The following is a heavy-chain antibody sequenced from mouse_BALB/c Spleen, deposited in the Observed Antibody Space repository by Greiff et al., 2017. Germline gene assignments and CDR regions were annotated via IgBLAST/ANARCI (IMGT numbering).Heavy chain of an antibody. CDR1: GFAFSSYD. D-gene: IGHD2-1*01. CDR2: ISSGGGST. CDR3: ARAGNYYYFDY. V-gene: IGHV5-12-1*01. J-gene: IGHJ2*01. Sequence: EVKLVESGGGLVKPGGSLKLSCAASGFAFSSYDMSWVRQTPEKRLEWVAYISSGGGSTYYPDTVKGRFTISRDNAKNTLYLQMSSLKSEDTAMYYCARAGNYYYFDYWGQGTTLTVSS.